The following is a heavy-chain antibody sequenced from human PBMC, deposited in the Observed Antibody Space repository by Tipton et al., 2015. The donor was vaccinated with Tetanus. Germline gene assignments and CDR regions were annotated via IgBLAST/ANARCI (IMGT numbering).Heavy chain of an antibody. CDR3: ARHIGRYSYGYGGYDY. CDR1: GYSFTSYW. J-gene: IGHJ4*02. D-gene: IGHD5-18*01. CDR2: IYPGDSDT. Sequence: QLVQSGAEVKKPGESLKISCKGSGYSFTSYWIGLVRQMPGKGLEWMGIIYPGDSDTRYSPSFQGQVTISADKSTSTAYLQWSSLKASDTAMYYCARHIGRYSYGYGGYDYWGQGTLVTVSS. V-gene: IGHV5-51*01.